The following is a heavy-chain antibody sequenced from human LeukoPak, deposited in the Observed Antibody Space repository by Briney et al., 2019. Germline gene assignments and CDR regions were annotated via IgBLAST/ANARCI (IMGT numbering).Heavy chain of an antibody. CDR1: GYTFTNYG. CDR3: ARGSFDWLSNFDY. D-gene: IGHD3-9*01. CDR2: ISTYNGNT. Sequence: GASVKVSCKASGYTFTNYGINWVRQAPGQGLEWMGWISTYNGNTNYAQKLQGRVTMTTDTSTTTAYMELRSLRSDDTAVYYCARGSFDWLSNFDYWGQGTLVTVSS. V-gene: IGHV1-18*01. J-gene: IGHJ4*02.